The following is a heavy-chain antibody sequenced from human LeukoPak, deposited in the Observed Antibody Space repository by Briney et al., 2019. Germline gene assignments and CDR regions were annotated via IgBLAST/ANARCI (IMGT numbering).Heavy chain of an antibody. J-gene: IGHJ2*01. Sequence: GGSLRLSCAASGLTLSNYWMHWVRQAPGKGLEWVSSISSRSRDVYYADSVKGRFTISRDNTKSSLFLQMDSLRAEDTAVYYCASTIVTTVYPPGWYFDLWGRGTQVTVSS. CDR1: GLTLSNYW. CDR3: ASTIVTTVYPPGWYFDL. D-gene: IGHD4-17*01. V-gene: IGHV3-21*06. CDR2: ISSRSRDV.